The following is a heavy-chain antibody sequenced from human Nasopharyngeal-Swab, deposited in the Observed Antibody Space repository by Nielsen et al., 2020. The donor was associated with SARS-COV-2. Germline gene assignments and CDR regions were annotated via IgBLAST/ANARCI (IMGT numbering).Heavy chain of an antibody. CDR2: INHSGST. D-gene: IGHD6-13*01. Sequence: SETLSLTCTVSGGSISGYYWSWIRQPPGKGLEWIGEINHSGSTNYNPSLKGRVTISVDTSKNQFSLKLSSVTAADTAVYYCARGPSAVAFDPWGQGTLVTVSS. CDR3: ARGPSAVAFDP. CDR1: GGSISGYY. J-gene: IGHJ5*02. V-gene: IGHV4-34*01.